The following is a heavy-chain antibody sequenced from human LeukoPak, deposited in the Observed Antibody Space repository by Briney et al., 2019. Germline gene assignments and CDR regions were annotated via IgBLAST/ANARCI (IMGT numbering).Heavy chain of an antibody. CDR2: ISSSSSTI. Sequence: PGGSLRLSCAASGFTFSSYEMNWVRQAPGKGLEWVSYISSSSSTIYYADSVKGRFTISRDNAKNSLYLQMNSLRAEDTAVYYCARVAVTPVYYFDYWGQGTLVTVSS. CDR1: GFTFSSYE. CDR3: ARVAVTPVYYFDY. D-gene: IGHD4-17*01. V-gene: IGHV3-48*01. J-gene: IGHJ4*02.